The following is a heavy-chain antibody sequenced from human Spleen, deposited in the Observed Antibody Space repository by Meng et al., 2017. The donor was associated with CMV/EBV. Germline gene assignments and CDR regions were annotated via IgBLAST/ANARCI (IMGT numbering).Heavy chain of an antibody. CDR2: INPDSGDT. CDR3: ARDAGPMVRGASNWFDP. CDR1: FNFAAYY. Sequence: FNFAAYYMYWVRQAPGQGLEWMGRINPDSGDTTYAQNFQGRVTMTRDTSTSTAYMELNSLRSDDTAVYYCARDAGPMVRGASNWFDPWGQGTLVTVSS. V-gene: IGHV1-2*06. J-gene: IGHJ5*02. D-gene: IGHD3-10*01.